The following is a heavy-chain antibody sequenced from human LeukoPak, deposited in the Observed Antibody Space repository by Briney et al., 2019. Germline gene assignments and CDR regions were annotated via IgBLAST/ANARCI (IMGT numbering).Heavy chain of an antibody. CDR1: GFTFSSYS. V-gene: IGHV3-21*04. J-gene: IGHJ4*02. Sequence: GGSLRLSCAASGFTFSSYSMNWVRQAPGKGLEWVSSISSSSSYIYYADSVKGRFTIPRDNSRNTLYLQMSSLRAEDTAVYYCAKESLRWGQGTLVTVSS. CDR3: AKESLR. CDR2: ISSSSSYI.